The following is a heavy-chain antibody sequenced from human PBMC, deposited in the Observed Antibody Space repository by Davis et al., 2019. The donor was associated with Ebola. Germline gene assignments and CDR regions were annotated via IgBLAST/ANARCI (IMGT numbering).Heavy chain of an antibody. V-gene: IGHV3-49*03. CDR1: GFTFGDYA. Sequence: GESLKISCPASGFTFGDYAMSWFRQAPGKGLEWVGFIRSKAYGGTTEYAASVKGRFTISRDDSKSIAYLQMNSLKTEDTAVYYCTRDRTYYDILTGYHPFDIWGQGTMVTVSS. CDR2: IRSKAYGGTT. CDR3: TRDRTYYDILTGYHPFDI. J-gene: IGHJ3*02. D-gene: IGHD3-9*01.